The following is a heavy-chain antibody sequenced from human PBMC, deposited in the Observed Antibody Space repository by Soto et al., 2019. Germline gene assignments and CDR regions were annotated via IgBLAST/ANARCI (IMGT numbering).Heavy chain of an antibody. V-gene: IGHV3-33*06. Sequence: PGGSLRLSCAASGFTFSSYGMHWVRQAPGKGLEWVAVIWYDGSNKYYADSVKGRFTISRDNSKNTLYLQMNSLRAEDTAVYYCAKRLLRGSYYYYGMDVWGQGTTVTVSS. D-gene: IGHD2-15*01. CDR3: AKRLLRGSYYYYGMDV. CDR1: GFTFSSYG. J-gene: IGHJ6*02. CDR2: IWYDGSNK.